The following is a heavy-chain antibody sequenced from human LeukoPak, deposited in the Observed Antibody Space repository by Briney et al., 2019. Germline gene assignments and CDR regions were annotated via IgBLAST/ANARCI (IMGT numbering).Heavy chain of an antibody. CDR2: IYYTGST. CDR1: GGSVSSTEFY. J-gene: IGHJ4*02. V-gene: IGHV4-39*01. Sequence: SETLSLTRTVSGGSVSSTEFYWGWIRQPPGKGLQWIGNIYYTGSTYYNPSLNSRVTMSVDTSQNQISLKMTSVTAADTAVYYCAKLSKGRYFDYIFDYWGQGTLGTVSS. CDR3: AKLSKGRYFDYIFDY. D-gene: IGHD3-9*01.